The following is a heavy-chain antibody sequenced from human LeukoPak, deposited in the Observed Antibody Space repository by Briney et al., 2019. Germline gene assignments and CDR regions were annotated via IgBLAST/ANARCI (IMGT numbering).Heavy chain of an antibody. CDR3: APDVVSRSYYDYFDH. J-gene: IGHJ4*02. CDR1: GFTFSSYG. CDR2: IRYDGSNK. V-gene: IGHV3-30*02. Sequence: GASLRLSCAASGFTFSSYGMHWVRQAPGKGLEWVAFIRYDGSNKYYADSVKGRFTISKDNSKNTLYLQMNSLRAEDTAVYYCAPDVVSRSYYDYFDHWGQGTLVSVSS. D-gene: IGHD1-26*01.